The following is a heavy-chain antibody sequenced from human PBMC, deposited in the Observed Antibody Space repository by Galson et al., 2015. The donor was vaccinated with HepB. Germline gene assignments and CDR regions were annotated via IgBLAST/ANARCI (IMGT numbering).Heavy chain of an antibody. J-gene: IGHJ6*02. CDR3: ARVNYGMDV. CDR2: IYSGGST. CDR1: GFSVSSNY. V-gene: IGHV3-53*04. Sequence: LRLSCAASGFSVSSNYMSWVRQAPGKGLEWVSVIYSGGSTYYADSVRGRFTIARHSSENTLYLQMNSLRAEDTAVYYCARVNYGMDVWGQGTTVTVSS.